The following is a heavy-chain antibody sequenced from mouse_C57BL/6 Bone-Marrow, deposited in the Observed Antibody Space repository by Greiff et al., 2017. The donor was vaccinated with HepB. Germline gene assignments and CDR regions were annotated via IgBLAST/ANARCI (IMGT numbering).Heavy chain of an antibody. CDR1: GFNIKDDY. CDR2: VDPENGDT. V-gene: IGHV14-4*01. D-gene: IGHD1-1*01. Sequence: EVQLQQSGAELVRPGASVKLSCTASGFNIKDDYMHWVKQRPEQGLEWIGWVDPENGDTEYASKFQGKATITADTSSNPAYLQLSSLTSEDTAVYYCTTWGSSPSYAMDYWGQGTSVTVSS. J-gene: IGHJ4*01. CDR3: TTWGSSPSYAMDY.